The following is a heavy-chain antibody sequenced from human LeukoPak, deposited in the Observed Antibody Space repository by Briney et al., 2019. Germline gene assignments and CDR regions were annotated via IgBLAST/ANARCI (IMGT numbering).Heavy chain of an antibody. CDR2: INWNGGST. J-gene: IGHJ3*02. D-gene: IGHD1-20*01. CDR1: GFTFDDYG. Sequence: PGGSLRLSCAASGFTFDDYGTSWGRQAPGKGLEWGYGINWNGGSTGDADYVKGRITSSKDNAKNSLSLQMNRLRAEDTALYYCARAVSITGTISGAFDIWGQETMVTVSS. V-gene: IGHV3-20*04. CDR3: ARAVSITGTISGAFDI.